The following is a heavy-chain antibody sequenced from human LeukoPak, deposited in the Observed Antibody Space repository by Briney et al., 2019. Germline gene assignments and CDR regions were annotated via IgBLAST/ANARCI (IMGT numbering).Heavy chain of an antibody. D-gene: IGHD6-13*01. Sequence: GASVKVSCKASGYTFTGYYMHWVRQAPGQGLEWMGWINPNSGGTNYAQKFQGWVTMTRDTSISTAYMELSRLRSDDTAVYYCARDRLAAAGTEGYYYYYYGMDVWGQGTTVTVSS. CDR1: GYTFTGYY. CDR3: ARDRLAAAGTEGYYYYYYGMDV. V-gene: IGHV1-2*04. CDR2: INPNSGGT. J-gene: IGHJ6*02.